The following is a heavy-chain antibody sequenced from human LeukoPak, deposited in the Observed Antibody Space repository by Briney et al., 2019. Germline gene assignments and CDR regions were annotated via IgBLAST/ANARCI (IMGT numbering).Heavy chain of an antibody. CDR2: IYHNDSDT. CDR1: GCSFITYW. CDR3: ARRSGWNRYHWFDR. D-gene: IGHD1-14*01. J-gene: IGHJ5*02. Sequence: GESLKISCKGSGCSFITYWIGRVRQLPGKSLQWMGVIYHNDSDTRYSPSFQGQVTISVDKSISTAYLQWSSLRAWDTAMCYCARRSGWNRYHWFDRWGQGTLVTVSS. V-gene: IGHV5-51*01.